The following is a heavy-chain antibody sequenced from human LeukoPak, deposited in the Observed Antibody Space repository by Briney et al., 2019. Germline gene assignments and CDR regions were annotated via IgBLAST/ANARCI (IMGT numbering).Heavy chain of an antibody. V-gene: IGHV3-53*04. J-gene: IGHJ5*02. CDR3: AREGPNWFDP. Sequence: GGSLRLSCAASGFTVSSNYMSWVRQAPGKGLEWVSVIYSGGSTYYADSVKGRFTISRHNSKNTLYLQINSLRAEDTAVYYCAREGPNWFDPWGQGTLVTVSS. CDR1: GFTVSSNY. CDR2: IYSGGST.